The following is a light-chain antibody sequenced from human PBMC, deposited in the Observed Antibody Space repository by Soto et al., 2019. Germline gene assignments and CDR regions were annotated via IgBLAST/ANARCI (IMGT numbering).Light chain of an antibody. CDR3: QQYNNWPPRWT. CDR1: QSINSN. CDR2: RAS. Sequence: EIVMTQSPATLSLSPGERATLSCRASQSINSNLAWYQQKPGQAPRLFMFRASSRATGIPARFSGSGSGTEFTLTISSLQSEDFAVYYCQQYNNWPPRWTFGQGTKVDIK. J-gene: IGKJ1*01. V-gene: IGKV3-15*01.